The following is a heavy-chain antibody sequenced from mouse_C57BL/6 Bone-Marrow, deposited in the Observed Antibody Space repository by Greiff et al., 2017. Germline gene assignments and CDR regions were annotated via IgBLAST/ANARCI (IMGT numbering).Heavy chain of an antibody. Sequence: EVHLVESGAELVRPGASVKLSCTASGFNIKDDYMHWVKQRPEQGLEWIGWIDPENGDTEYASKFQGKATITADTSSNTAYLQLSSLTSEDTAVYYCTYFTTVAVRYYFDYWGQGTTLTVSS. CDR3: TYFTTVAVRYYFDY. D-gene: IGHD1-1*01. CDR1: GFNIKDDY. J-gene: IGHJ2*01. CDR2: IDPENGDT. V-gene: IGHV14-4*01.